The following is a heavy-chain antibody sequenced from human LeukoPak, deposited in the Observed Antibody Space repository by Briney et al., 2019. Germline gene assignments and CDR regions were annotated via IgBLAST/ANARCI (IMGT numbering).Heavy chain of an antibody. V-gene: IGHV1-2*06. D-gene: IGHD3-22*01. CDR3: ARFGDYYDSSGYSGY. Sequence: GASVKVSCKASGYTFTGYYMHWVRQAPGQGLEWMGRINPNSGGTNYAQTFQGRFTMTRDTSISTAYLELSRLRSDDTAVYYCARFGDYYDSSGYSGYWGQGTLVTVSS. CDR2: INPNSGGT. CDR1: GYTFTGYY. J-gene: IGHJ4*02.